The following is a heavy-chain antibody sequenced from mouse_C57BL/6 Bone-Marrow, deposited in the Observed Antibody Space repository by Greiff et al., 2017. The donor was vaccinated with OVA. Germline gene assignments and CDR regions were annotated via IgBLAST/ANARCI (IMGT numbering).Heavy chain of an antibody. V-gene: IGHV1-63*01. CDR3: ARSGNWVYFDY. CDR1: GYTFTNYW. CDR2: IYPGGGYT. J-gene: IGHJ2*01. Sequence: VMLVESGAELARPGASVKLSCKASGYTFTNYWIGWAKQRPGHGLEWIGDIYPGGGYTNYNEKFKGKATLTADKSSSTAYMQFSSLTSEDSAIYYCARSGNWVYFDYWGQGTTLTVSS. D-gene: IGHD2-1*01.